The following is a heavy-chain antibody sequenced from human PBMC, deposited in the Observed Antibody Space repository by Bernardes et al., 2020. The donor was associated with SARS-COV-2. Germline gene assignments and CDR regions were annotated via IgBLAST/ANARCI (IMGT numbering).Heavy chain of an antibody. J-gene: IGHJ4*02. V-gene: IGHV1-8*01. CDR2: MNPNSGST. CDR3: ARGSSLFYDMWSGYSPLNK. Sequence: ASVKVSCKASGYTFTNFDINWVRQATGQGLEWVGWMNPNSGSTDYAQKFQGRVTMTRDTSISTAYMDLSSLTSEDTAVYYCARGSSLFYDMWSGYSPLNKWRQGTPVTVSS. D-gene: IGHD3-3*01. CDR1: GYTFTNFD.